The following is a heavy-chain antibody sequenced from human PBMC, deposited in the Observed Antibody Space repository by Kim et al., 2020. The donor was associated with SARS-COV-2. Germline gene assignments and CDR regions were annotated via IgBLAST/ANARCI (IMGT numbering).Heavy chain of an antibody. D-gene: IGHD3-3*01. CDR2: MNPNSGNT. J-gene: IGHJ4*02. Sequence: ASVKVSCKASGYTFTSYDINWVRQATGQGLEWMGWMNPNSGNTGYAQKFQGRVTMTRNTSISTAYMELSSLRSEDTAVYYCARIGYYDFWSGHHGLDYWGQGTLVTVSS. CDR3: ARIGYYDFWSGHHGLDY. V-gene: IGHV1-8*01. CDR1: GYTFTSYD.